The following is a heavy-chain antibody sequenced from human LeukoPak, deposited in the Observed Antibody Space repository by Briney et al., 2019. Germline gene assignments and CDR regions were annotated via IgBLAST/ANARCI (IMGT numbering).Heavy chain of an antibody. Sequence: AGGSLRLSCSASGFTLSSYAINWVRQAPGKGLEWVALISYDGSNKYYADSVKGRFTISRDNSKNTLYLQMNSLRPEDTAVYYCVRSVVVPAAPSWFDPWGQGTLVTVSS. CDR2: ISYDGSNK. CDR3: VRSVVVPAAPSWFDP. J-gene: IGHJ5*02. D-gene: IGHD2-2*01. CDR1: GFTLSSYA. V-gene: IGHV3-30*14.